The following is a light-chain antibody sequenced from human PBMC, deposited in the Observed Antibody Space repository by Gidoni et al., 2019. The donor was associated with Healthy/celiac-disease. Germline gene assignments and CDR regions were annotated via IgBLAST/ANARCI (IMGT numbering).Light chain of an antibody. CDR3: QQSYSTPLT. J-gene: IGKJ4*01. V-gene: IGKV1-39*01. CDR1: QSISSY. Sequence: DIQMTQSPSSLSASVGDRVTITCQASQSISSYLNWYQQKPGKAPKLQIYAASCLQSGVPSRFSGSGSGTDFTLTIRSLQPEDFATYYCQQSYSTPLTFGGGTKVEIK. CDR2: AAS.